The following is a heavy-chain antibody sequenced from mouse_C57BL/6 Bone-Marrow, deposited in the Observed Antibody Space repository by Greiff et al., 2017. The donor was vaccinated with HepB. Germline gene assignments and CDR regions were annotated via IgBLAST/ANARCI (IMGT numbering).Heavy chain of an antibody. CDR3: ARNWDE. Sequence: DVKLVESGGDLVKPGGSLKLSCAASGFTFSSYGMSWVRQTPDKRLEWVATISSGGSYTYYPDSVKGRFTISRDNAKNTLYLQMSSLKSEDTAMYYCARNWDERGQGTSVTVSS. CDR2: ISSGGSYT. D-gene: IGHD4-1*01. J-gene: IGHJ4*01. V-gene: IGHV5-6*02. CDR1: GFTFSSYG.